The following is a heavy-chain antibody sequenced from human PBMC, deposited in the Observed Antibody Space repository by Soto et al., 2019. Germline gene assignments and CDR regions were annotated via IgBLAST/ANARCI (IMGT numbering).Heavy chain of an antibody. J-gene: IGHJ3*02. Sequence: HPGGSLRLSCAASGFTFSSYAMHWVRQAPGKGLEWVAGITWNGSSIGYADSVKGRFTISRDNAKNSLYLQMSSLRAEDTALYYCVKELRLGAIEVDSDIWGQGTMVTVSS. CDR3: VKELRLGAIEVDSDI. D-gene: IGHD3-16*01. CDR2: ITWNGSSI. CDR1: GFTFSSYA. V-gene: IGHV3-9*01.